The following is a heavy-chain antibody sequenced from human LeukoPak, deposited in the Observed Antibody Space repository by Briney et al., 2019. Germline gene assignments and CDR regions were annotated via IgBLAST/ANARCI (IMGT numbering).Heavy chain of an antibody. Sequence: GKSLRLSCAASGLTFNRYTLQWVRQAPGKGLEWVAGMSYDGTNKYYADSVKGRFTISRDNSKNTMYLQMNSLRAEDTAVYYCARGKDDAFDIWGQGAMVTVSS. CDR1: GLTFNRYT. V-gene: IGHV3-30-3*01. CDR2: MSYDGTNK. CDR3: ARGKDDAFDI. J-gene: IGHJ3*02.